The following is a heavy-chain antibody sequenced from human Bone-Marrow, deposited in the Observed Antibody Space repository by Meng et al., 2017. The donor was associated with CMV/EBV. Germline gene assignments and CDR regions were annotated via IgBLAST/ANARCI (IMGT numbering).Heavy chain of an antibody. CDR2: INWNGGST. CDR3: ASLVVVPAAIPYYYGMAV. V-gene: IGHV3-20*04. J-gene: IGHJ6*02. D-gene: IGHD2-2*02. Sequence: GGSLRLSCAASGFSFDDYGMSWVRQAPGKGLEWVSGINWNGGSTGYVDSVKGRFTISRDNAKNSLYLQMNSLRAEDTAVYYCASLVVVPAAIPYYYGMAVWGQGHTVNVSS. CDR1: GFSFDDYG.